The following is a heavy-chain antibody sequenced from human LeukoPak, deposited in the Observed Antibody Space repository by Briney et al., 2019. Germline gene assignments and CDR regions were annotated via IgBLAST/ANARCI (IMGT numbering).Heavy chain of an antibody. J-gene: IGHJ4*02. CDR3: ARTSPRAATFDY. Sequence: KPSETLSLTCTVSGGSISSYYWSRIRQPAGKGLEWIGRIYPSGSTNYNPSLKSRVTMSVDTSKNQFSLKLTSVTAADTALYYCARTSPRAATFDYWGQGTLVTVSS. CDR1: GGSISSYY. V-gene: IGHV4-4*07. CDR2: IYPSGST. D-gene: IGHD2-15*01.